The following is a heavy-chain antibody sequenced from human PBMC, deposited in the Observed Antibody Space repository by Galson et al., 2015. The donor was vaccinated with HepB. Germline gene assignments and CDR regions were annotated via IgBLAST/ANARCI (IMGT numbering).Heavy chain of an antibody. D-gene: IGHD2-2*01. J-gene: IGHJ6*02. CDR1: GFTFSSYS. Sequence: SLRLSCAASGFTFSSYSMNWVRQAPGKGLEWVSYISSSSSTIYYADSVKGRFTISRDNAKNSLYLQMNSLRDEDTAVYYCARDRVQLLVYYYYYGMDVWGQGTTVTVSS. V-gene: IGHV3-48*02. CDR3: ARDRVQLLVYYYYYGMDV. CDR2: ISSSSSTI.